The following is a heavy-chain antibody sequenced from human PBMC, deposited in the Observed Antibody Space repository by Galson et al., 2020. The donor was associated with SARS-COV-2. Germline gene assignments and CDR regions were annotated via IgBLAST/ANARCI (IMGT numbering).Heavy chain of an antibody. CDR1: GFTFSDYY. Sequence: NSAGSLRLSCVASGFTFSDYYMSWIRQAPGKGLEWVSYISSSGNTIYYADSVKGRFTMSRDNAKNSLYLQMNSLRAEDTAVYYCAREVRSRNKVVFDIWGKGTMVTVSS. J-gene: IGHJ3*02. V-gene: IGHV3-11*04. CDR3: AREVRSRNKVVFDI. CDR2: ISSSGNTI. D-gene: IGHD1-26*01.